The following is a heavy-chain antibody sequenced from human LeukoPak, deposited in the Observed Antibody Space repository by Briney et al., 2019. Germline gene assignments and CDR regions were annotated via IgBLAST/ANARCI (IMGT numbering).Heavy chain of an antibody. Sequence: ASVKVSCKASGYTFTGYYMHWVRQAPGQGLVWMGWINPNSGGTNYAQKFQGRVTMTRDTSISTAYMELSRLRSGDTAVYYCARDSRTYYYYMDVWGKGTTVTVSS. CDR1: GYTFTGYY. CDR3: ARDSRTYYYYMDV. V-gene: IGHV1-2*02. J-gene: IGHJ6*03. CDR2: INPNSGGT.